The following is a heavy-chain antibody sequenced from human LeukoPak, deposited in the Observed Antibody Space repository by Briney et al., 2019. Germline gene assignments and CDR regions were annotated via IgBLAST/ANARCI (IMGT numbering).Heavy chain of an antibody. J-gene: IGHJ4*02. Sequence: GGSLRLSCAVSGFTFSSYAMSWVRKAQGKGMERVSAISGSCGSTYYADSVKGRLTISRDNSTNTLYLQMNSLRAEDTAVYYCAKEHLFGVVIHTDYWGQGTLVTVSS. CDR3: AKEHLFGVVIHTDY. CDR1: GFTFSSYA. D-gene: IGHD3-3*01. V-gene: IGHV3-23*01. CDR2: ISGSCGST.